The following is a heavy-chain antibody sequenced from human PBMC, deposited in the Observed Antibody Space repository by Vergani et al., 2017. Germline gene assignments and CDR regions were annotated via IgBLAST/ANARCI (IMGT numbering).Heavy chain of an antibody. Sequence: EVQLLESGGGLVQPGGSLRLSCAASGFTFSSYAMSWVRQAPGKGLEWVSAISGSGGSTYYADSVKGRFTISRDNSKTTLYLQMNSLRAEDTAVYYCAKDVGDIAVAGRGIDYWGQGTLVTVSS. V-gene: IGHV3-23*01. CDR2: ISGSGGST. J-gene: IGHJ4*02. D-gene: IGHD6-19*01. CDR3: AKDVGDIAVAGRGIDY. CDR1: GFTFSSYA.